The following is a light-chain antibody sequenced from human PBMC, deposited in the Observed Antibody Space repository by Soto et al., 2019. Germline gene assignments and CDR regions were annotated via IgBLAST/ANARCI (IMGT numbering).Light chain of an antibody. J-gene: IGLJ1*01. Sequence: QSALTQPVSVSGSPGQSITISCTGTSSDVGGYNYVSWYQQHPGKAPKLMIYEVSNRPSGVSNRFSGSKSGNTASLTISGLQAEDEVDYYCSSYTSSSTYVFGTGTKLTVL. CDR1: SSDVGGYNY. V-gene: IGLV2-14*01. CDR3: SSYTSSSTYV. CDR2: EVS.